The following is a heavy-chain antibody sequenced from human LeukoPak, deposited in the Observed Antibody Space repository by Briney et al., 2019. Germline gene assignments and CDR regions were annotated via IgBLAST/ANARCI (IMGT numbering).Heavy chain of an antibody. D-gene: IGHD2-8*02. J-gene: IGHJ6*03. V-gene: IGHV3-30*02. CDR1: GFTFRNYG. CDR2: IWSDGNNR. Sequence: GGSLRLSCATSGFTFRNYGMHWVRQATGKGLEGVSFIWSDGNNRFYADSVKGRFTISRGNSKKMLYLQMDTLRAEDTALYYCAKDPGASVSGFYMDVWGKGTTVIVSS. CDR3: AKDPGASVSGFYMDV.